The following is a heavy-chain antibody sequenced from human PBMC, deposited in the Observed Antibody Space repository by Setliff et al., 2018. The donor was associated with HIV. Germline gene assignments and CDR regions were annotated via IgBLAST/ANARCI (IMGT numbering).Heavy chain of an antibody. J-gene: IGHJ6*02. CDR3: VRDGGSTSYNFLYYYGMDV. CDR1: GFTLSTYW. D-gene: IGHD2-2*01. V-gene: IGHV3-7*01. CDR2: IKQDGSEK. Sequence: GGSLRLSCAVSGFTLSTYWMSWVRQAPGKGLEWVANIKQDGSEKYYVDSVKGRFTISRDNAKNSLFLQMNSLRAEDTAVYYCVRDGGSTSYNFLYYYGMDVWGQGTTVTVSS.